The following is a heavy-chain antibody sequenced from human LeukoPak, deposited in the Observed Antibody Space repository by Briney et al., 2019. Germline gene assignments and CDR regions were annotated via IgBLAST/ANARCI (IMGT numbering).Heavy chain of an antibody. V-gene: IGHV1-8*01. CDR2: RNPNSGNT. CDR1: GYTFTSYD. Sequence: ASVKVSCKASGYTFTSYDINWVRQATGQGLEWMGWRNPNSGNTGYAQKFQGRVTMTRNTSISTAYMELSSLRSEDTAVYYCARGGRHNDYVWGSYRHYWGQGTLVTVSS. D-gene: IGHD3-16*02. CDR3: ARGGRHNDYVWGSYRHY. J-gene: IGHJ4*02.